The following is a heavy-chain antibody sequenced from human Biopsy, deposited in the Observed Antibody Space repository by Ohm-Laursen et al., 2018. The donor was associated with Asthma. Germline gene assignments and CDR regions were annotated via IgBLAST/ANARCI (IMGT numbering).Heavy chain of an antibody. CDR3: ARDSYSSGLYDDFES. CDR2: INGKSNSI. J-gene: IGHJ4*02. D-gene: IGHD6-19*01. CDR1: GFTFSDYY. V-gene: IGHV3-11*01. Sequence: SLRLSCTAFGFTFSDYYMSWIRQAPGKGLEWISYINGKSNSIEYADSVKGRFTISRDNAKNSLYLQMNSLRDEDTAVYYCARDSYSSGLYDDFESWGQGTLVTVSS.